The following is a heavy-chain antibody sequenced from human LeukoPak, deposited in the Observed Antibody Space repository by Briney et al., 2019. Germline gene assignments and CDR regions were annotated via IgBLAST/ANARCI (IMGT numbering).Heavy chain of an antibody. CDR2: ISGSGGST. D-gene: IGHD1-1*01. CDR1: GFTFNSYA. J-gene: IGHJ6*02. Sequence: GGSLRLSCAASGFTFNSYAMSWVRQAPGKGLEWVSAISGSGGSTYYADSVKGRFTISRDNSKNTLYLQMNSLRAEDTAVYYCASWNYYYYYGMDVWGQGTTVTVSS. V-gene: IGHV3-23*01. CDR3: ASWNYYYYYGMDV.